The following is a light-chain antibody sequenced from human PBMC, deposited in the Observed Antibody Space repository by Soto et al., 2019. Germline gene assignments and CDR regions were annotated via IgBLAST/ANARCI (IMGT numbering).Light chain of an antibody. CDR2: GAS. V-gene: IGKV3-11*01. CDR3: QQRSNWPLT. J-gene: IGKJ4*01. CDR1: QTINNN. Sequence: EIVMTQSPATLSVCPGERATLSCRASQTINNNVAWYQLKDGQVPRLVIYGASTRATDIPARFSGSGSGTDFTLTISSLEPEDFAVYYCQQRSNWPLTFGGGTKVDIK.